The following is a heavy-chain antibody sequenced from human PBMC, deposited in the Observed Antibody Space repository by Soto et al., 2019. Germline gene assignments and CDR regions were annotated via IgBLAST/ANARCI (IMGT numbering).Heavy chain of an antibody. D-gene: IGHD3-10*01. CDR2: MYHSGST. CDR1: GGSISSDNW. J-gene: IGHJ4*02. CDR3: ARASAASLLRGAIIN. V-gene: IGHV4-4*02. Sequence: PSETLSLTCAVSGGSISSDNWWTWVRQPPGKGLEWIGEMYHSGSTNYSPSLKSRVTISVDKSNNQFSLKLTSVTAADTALYYCARASAASLLRGAIINWGQGTLVTVSS.